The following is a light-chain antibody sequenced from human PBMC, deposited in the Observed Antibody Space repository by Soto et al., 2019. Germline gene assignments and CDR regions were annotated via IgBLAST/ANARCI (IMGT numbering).Light chain of an antibody. Sequence: QSALTQPASVSGSPGQSITISCTGNSSDVGSYDLVSWYQQHPGKAPKLLIYEDNKRPSGVSNHFSGSKSGNTASLTISGLQAEDEADYHCRSYAGSGTYVFGTGTKVTVL. V-gene: IGLV2-23*01. J-gene: IGLJ1*01. CDR3: RSYAGSGTYV. CDR2: EDN. CDR1: SSDVGSYDL.